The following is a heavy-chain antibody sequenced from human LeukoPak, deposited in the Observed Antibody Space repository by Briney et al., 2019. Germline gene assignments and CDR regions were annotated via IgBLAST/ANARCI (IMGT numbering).Heavy chain of an antibody. D-gene: IGHD6-13*01. CDR1: GGSVSSGSYY. V-gene: IGHV4-61*01. J-gene: IGHJ6*02. CDR3: ARAPTESSSWSLYYYYYGMDV. Sequence: SETLSLTCTVSGGSVSSGSYYWSWIRQPPGKGLEWIGYIYYSGSTNYNPSLKSRVTISVDTSKNQSSLKLSSVTAADTAVYYCARAPTESSSWSLYYYYYGMDVWGQGTTVTVSS. CDR2: IYYSGST.